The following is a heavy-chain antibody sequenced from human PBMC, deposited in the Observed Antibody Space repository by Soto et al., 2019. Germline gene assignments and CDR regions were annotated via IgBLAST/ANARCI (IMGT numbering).Heavy chain of an antibody. D-gene: IGHD1-26*01. CDR1: GYKFTSYW. CDR2: IYLGDSET. Sequence: GESLKISCKGSGYKFTSYWIGWVRQMPGKGLEWMGLIYLGDSETRYSPSFQGRVSISADTSISTAYLQWRSMKASDTAMYYCARLYSGSYSKIHPDNFDNWGQGTLVTVSS. V-gene: IGHV5-51*01. CDR3: ARLYSGSYSKIHPDNFDN. J-gene: IGHJ4*01.